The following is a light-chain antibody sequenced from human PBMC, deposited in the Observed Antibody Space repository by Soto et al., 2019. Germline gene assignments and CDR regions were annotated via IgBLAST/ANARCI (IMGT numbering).Light chain of an antibody. Sequence: DIQMAQSPSALFASIGDRVSVTCRASQPIFTSLAWYQQKPGKAPKLLIYDASVLQTGVPSRFSGFSSGTDFTLTISGLQPDDFATYFCQQYKSHSAHGLTFGGGTKVGIK. CDR1: QPIFTS. V-gene: IGKV1-5*01. CDR3: QQYKSHSAHGLT. J-gene: IGKJ4*01. CDR2: DAS.